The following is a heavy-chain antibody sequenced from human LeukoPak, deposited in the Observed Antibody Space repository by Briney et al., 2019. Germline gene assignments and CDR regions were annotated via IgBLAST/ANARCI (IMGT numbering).Heavy chain of an antibody. CDR3: ARRSESGYGIDY. V-gene: IGHV4-34*01. CDR2: INHSGST. J-gene: IGHJ4*02. Sequence: PSETLSLTCTVSGGSISSYYWSWIRQPPGKGLEWIGEINHSGSTNYNPSLKSRVTISVDTSKNQFSLKLSSVTAADTAVYYCARRSESGYGIDYWGQGTLVTVSS. CDR1: GGSISSYY. D-gene: IGHD5-18*01.